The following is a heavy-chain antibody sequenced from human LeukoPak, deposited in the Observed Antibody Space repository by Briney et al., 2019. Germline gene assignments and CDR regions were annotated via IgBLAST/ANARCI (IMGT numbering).Heavy chain of an antibody. Sequence: GGSLRLSCAASGFTFSSYSMNWVRQAPGKGLEWVSSISSSSRYIYYADSVKGRFTISRDNAKNSLYLQMNSLRAEDTAVYYCARDRAPFTIFGVVDIWGQGTMVTVSS. CDR3: ARDRAPFTIFGVVDI. CDR2: ISSSSRYI. V-gene: IGHV3-21*01. D-gene: IGHD3-3*01. CDR1: GFTFSSYS. J-gene: IGHJ3*02.